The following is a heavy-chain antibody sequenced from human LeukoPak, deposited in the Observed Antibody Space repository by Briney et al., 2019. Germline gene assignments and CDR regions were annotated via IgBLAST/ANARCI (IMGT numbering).Heavy chain of an antibody. CDR2: IKQDGTEK. V-gene: IGHV3-7*02. Sequence: GGSLRLSCAASGFIFSNYWMSWVRQAPGKGLEWVANIKQDGTEKNYVDSVKGRFTISRDNGNNSLYLQMNSLRVEDTAVYYCARLWVDSQKSFDYWGQGTLVTVSS. D-gene: IGHD3-10*01. CDR3: ARLWVDSQKSFDY. CDR1: GFIFSNYW. J-gene: IGHJ4*02.